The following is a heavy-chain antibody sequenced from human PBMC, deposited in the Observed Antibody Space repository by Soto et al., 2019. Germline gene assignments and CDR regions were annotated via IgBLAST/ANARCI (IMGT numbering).Heavy chain of an antibody. D-gene: IGHD3-16*01. CDR3: EKQGGYYYYGMDA. CDR1: GYSFTYFW. V-gene: IGHV5-10-1*01. Sequence: GESLKISCQGSGYSFTYFWISWVRQMPGKGLEWMGRIDPGDSNTIYSPSFQGHVTISVDKSSSTSYLQWGSLNASDTDIYYCEKQGGYYYYGMDAWGQGTTVTVSS. CDR2: IDPGDSNT. J-gene: IGHJ6*02.